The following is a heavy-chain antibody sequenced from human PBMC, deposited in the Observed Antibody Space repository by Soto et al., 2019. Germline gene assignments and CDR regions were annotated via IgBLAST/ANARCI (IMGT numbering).Heavy chain of an antibody. CDR1: GFTFSSYA. D-gene: IGHD2-15*01. V-gene: IGHV3-30-3*01. J-gene: IGHJ6*02. CDR2: ISYDGSNK. Sequence: LRLSCAASGFTFSSYAMHWVRQAPGKGLAWVAVISYDGSNKYYADSVRGRFTISRDTSKNTLFLQMNSLRAEDTAVYYCARDRCGSSSCFGMDVWGQGTTVTVFS. CDR3: ARDRCGSSSCFGMDV.